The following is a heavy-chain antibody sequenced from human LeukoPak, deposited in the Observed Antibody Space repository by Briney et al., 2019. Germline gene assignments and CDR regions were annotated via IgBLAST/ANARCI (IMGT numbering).Heavy chain of an antibody. CDR2: ISSGSSTI. V-gene: IGHV3-48*04. CDR1: GFTFSSYS. J-gene: IGHJ4*02. Sequence: GGSLRLSCAASGFTFSSYSMNWVRQAPGKGLEWVSYISSGSSTIYYADSVKGRFTISRDNAKNSLYLQMNSLRAEDTAVYYCARDTITDWASDNWGQGTLVTVSS. CDR3: ARDTITDWASDN. D-gene: IGHD3-9*01.